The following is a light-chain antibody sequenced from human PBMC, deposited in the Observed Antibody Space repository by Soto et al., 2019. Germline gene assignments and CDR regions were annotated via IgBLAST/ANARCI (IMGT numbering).Light chain of an antibody. CDR1: SSDVGGYNY. CDR3: SSYTGSSTPV. CDR2: EVS. V-gene: IGLV2-14*01. J-gene: IGLJ3*02. Sequence: QYALTQPASVSGSPGQSITISCTGTSSDVGGYNYVSWYQHHPGKAPKLMIYEVSNRPSGVSNRFSGSKSGNTASLTISGLQSEDEADYYFSSYTGSSTPVFGGGTKLTVL.